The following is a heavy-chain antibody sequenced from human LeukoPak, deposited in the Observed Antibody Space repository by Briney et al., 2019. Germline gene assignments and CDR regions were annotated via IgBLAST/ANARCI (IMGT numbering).Heavy chain of an antibody. CDR2: IYTGDSDT. V-gene: IGHV5-51*01. J-gene: IGHJ6*03. D-gene: IGHD2-15*01. Sequence: NLGESLKISCKGSGYRFTSNWIGWVRQMPGKGLEWLGIIYTGDSDTRYSPSFRGQVTISADNSISTAYLQWSSLKASDTAMYYCARQSGDYSYYYMDVWGKGTTVTISS. CDR3: ARQSGDYSYYYMDV. CDR1: GYRFTSNW.